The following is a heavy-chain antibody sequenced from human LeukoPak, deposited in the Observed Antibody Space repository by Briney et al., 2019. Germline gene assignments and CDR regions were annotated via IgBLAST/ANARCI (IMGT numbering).Heavy chain of an antibody. CDR2: ISYDGIDK. V-gene: IGHV3-30*18. Sequence: QTGGSLRLSCAASGFTFSNYAMHWVCQAPGKGLEWVAVISYDGIDKYYADSVKGRFTISRDNTKNTLFLQMNSLRAEDTAMYYCAKGEGGDSGWYGDYWGQGTLVTVSS. D-gene: IGHD6-19*01. CDR1: GFTFSNYA. J-gene: IGHJ4*02. CDR3: AKGEGGDSGWYGDY.